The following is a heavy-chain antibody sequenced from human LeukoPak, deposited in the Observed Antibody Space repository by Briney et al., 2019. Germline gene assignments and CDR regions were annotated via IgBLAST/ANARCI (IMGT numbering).Heavy chain of an antibody. V-gene: IGHV3-33*01. Sequence: PGRSLRLSCAAPGFTLSSYGTHWVRQAPGKGLEWVAVIWYDGSNKHYADSVKGRFTISRDNSQKTLYLQMNSLRAEDTAVYYCARERGDTDSLDVWGQGTTVTVSS. CDR3: ARERGDTDSLDV. D-gene: IGHD5-18*01. CDR1: GFTLSSYG. CDR2: IWYDGSNK. J-gene: IGHJ6*02.